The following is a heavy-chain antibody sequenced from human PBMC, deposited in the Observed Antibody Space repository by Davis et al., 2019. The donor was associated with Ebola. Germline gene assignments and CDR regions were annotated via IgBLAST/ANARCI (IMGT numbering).Heavy chain of an antibody. CDR2: ISWNSGSI. CDR3: AKETYYYYGMDV. CDR1: GFTFSSYG. J-gene: IGHJ6*02. V-gene: IGHV3-9*01. Sequence: GGSLRPSCAAPGFTFSSYGMHWVRQAPGKGLEWVSGISWNSGSIGYADSVKGRFTISRDNAKNSLYLQMNSLRAEDTALYYCAKETYYYYGMDVWGQGTTVTVSS.